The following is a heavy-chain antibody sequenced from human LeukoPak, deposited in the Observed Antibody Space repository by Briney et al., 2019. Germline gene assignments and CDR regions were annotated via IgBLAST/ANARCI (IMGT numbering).Heavy chain of an antibody. CDR3: RRSIMITFGGFIVSNYCDF. Sequence: GESLKISCKGSGYNFPNYWIGWVRQMPGKGLEWMGIIYPGDSDTRNSPSFQGQVTISADKSISTAYLQGSSLKASDTAMYYCRRSIMITFGGFIVSNYCDFLGQGTLIIISS. D-gene: IGHD3-16*02. CDR2: IYPGDSDT. CDR1: GYNFPNYW. J-gene: IGHJ4*02. V-gene: IGHV5-51*01.